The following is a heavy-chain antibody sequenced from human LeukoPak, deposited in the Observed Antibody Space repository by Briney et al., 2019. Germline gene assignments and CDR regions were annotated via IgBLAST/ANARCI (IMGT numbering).Heavy chain of an antibody. CDR1: GYTYTGYY. CDR2: INPDSGGT. CDR3: ARDLGDTYGSVGDFDY. J-gene: IGHJ4*02. D-gene: IGHD3-10*01. V-gene: IGHV1-2*02. Sequence: TSVKVSCKASGYTYTGYYMHWVRQAPGQGLEWMGWINPDSGGTIYAQNFQGRVTMTRDTSISTAYMELSSLRSDDTAVYYCARDLGDTYGSVGDFDYWGQGTLVTVSS.